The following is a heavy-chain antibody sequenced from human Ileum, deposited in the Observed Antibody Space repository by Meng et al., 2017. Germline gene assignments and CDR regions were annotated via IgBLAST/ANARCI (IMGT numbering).Heavy chain of an antibody. V-gene: IGHV4-4*02. J-gene: IGHJ5*01. D-gene: IGHD2-2*01. Sequence: QVQRQDAGPGLVKPSGTLSLPCAGSGGSISSSNWWTWVRQAPGKGLEWIGEIYHSGSPNYNPSLKSRVTISVDKSQNQFSLKLNSVTAADTAVYYCARVVGGPASMSGWFDPWGQGTLVTVSS. CDR1: GGSISSSNW. CDR3: ARVVGGPASMSGWFDP. CDR2: IYHSGSP.